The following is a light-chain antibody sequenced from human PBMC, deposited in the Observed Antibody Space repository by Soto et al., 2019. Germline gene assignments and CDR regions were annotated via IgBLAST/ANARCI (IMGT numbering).Light chain of an antibody. V-gene: IGLV2-14*01. CDR1: SRDVGGNNY. CDR2: DVS. Sequence: QSALTQPASVSGSPGQSITISCTGTSRDVGGNNYVSWYQQHPGKAPKLMIYDVSNRPSGVSNRFSGSKSGNTASLTISGLQAEDEADYYCSSYTSSSTFVFGTGTKVTVL. CDR3: SSYTSSSTFV. J-gene: IGLJ1*01.